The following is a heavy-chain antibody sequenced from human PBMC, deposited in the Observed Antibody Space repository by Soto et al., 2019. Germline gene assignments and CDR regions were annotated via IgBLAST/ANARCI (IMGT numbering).Heavy chain of an antibody. CDR3: AGMPYTSGIRFDP. V-gene: IGHV4-30-2*01. Sequence: SETLSLTCNMSGDSYSISTFSWSWIRQPPGKALQWIGFIYQSGVTSYNPSLASRVSISLDRSKNQCYLKLKSVTAADTAAYFCAGMPYTSGIRFDPWGPGTLVTVSS. CDR1: GDSYSISTFS. D-gene: IGHD6-19*01. J-gene: IGHJ5*02. CDR2: IYQSGVT.